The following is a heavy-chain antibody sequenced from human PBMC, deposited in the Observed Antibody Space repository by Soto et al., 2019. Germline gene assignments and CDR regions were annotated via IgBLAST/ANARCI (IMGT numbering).Heavy chain of an antibody. CDR1: GFTFSSYA. V-gene: IGHV3-30-3*01. J-gene: IGHJ4*02. Sequence: QVQLVESGGGVVQPGRSLRLSCAASGFTFSSYAMHWVRQAPGKGLEWVAVISYDGSNKYYADSVKGRFTISRDNSKNTLYLQMNSLRAEDTAVYYCARDAHWGSVRGGLDYWGQGTLVTVSS. CDR2: ISYDGSNK. D-gene: IGHD2-15*01. CDR3: ARDAHWGSVRGGLDY.